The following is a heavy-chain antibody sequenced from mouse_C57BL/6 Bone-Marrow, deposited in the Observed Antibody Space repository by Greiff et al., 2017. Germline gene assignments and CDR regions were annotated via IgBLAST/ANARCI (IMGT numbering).Heavy chain of an antibody. CDR1: GYTFTSYW. CDR2: LDPSDSYA. Sequence: QVQLQQPGAELVMPGASVKLSCKASGYTFTSYWMHWVKQRPGQGLEWIGELDPSDSYANYNQKFKGKSTLTVDKSSSTAYMQLSSLTSEDSAVYYCARRGYYYEDYWGQGTLVTVSA. D-gene: IGHD1-1*01. V-gene: IGHV1-69*01. J-gene: IGHJ3*01. CDR3: ARRGYYYEDY.